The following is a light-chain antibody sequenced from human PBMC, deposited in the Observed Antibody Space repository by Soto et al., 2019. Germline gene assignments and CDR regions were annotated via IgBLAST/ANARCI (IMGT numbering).Light chain of an antibody. CDR2: KAS. J-gene: IGKJ1*01. V-gene: IGKV1-5*03. CDR1: QSIDSC. Sequence: DIPITQSPSTLSASVGDRVTITCRASQSIDSCLAWYQQKPGKAPKLLMYKASSLESGVPSRFSGSGSETELTLTISSLQPEDFATYYCQQYNSYPWTFGQGTKVDIK. CDR3: QQYNSYPWT.